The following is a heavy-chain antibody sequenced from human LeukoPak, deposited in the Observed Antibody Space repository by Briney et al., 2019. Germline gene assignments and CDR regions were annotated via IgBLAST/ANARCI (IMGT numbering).Heavy chain of an antibody. CDR2: ISPDGSAD. CDR3: ANQDYSQFDY. V-gene: IGHV3-7*01. J-gene: IGHJ4*02. CDR1: GLAFGAVW. Sequence: GGSLRLAFLVLGLAFGAVWIRWVRQAPGGGVWLDANISPDGSADDYVDSVRGRFAISTDNAKRSLYLQMNSLNPEDTAVSYCANQDYSQFDYWGQGTMVSVSS. D-gene: IGHD4-11*01.